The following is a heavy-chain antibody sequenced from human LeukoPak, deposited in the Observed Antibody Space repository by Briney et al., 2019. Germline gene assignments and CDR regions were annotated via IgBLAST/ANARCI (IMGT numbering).Heavy chain of an antibody. J-gene: IGHJ3*01. CDR2: IYWNDDQ. CDR1: GISLTTSGVG. D-gene: IGHD5-24*01. V-gene: IGHV2-5*01. Sequence: SGPTLVKPTQTLTLTCTLSGISLTTSGVGVGWIRQPSGKALEWLALIYWNDDQRYSPSLKSRLTITKDTSKNQVVLTMTNMDPADTATYYCAHPALRDGYNSDAFDFWGQGTMVTVSS. CDR3: AHPALRDGYNSDAFDF.